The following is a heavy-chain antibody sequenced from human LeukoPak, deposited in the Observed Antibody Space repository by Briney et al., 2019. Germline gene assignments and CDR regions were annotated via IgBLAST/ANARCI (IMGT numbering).Heavy chain of an antibody. CDR1: GFTFSSYG. CDR2: IRYDGSNK. Sequence: PGGSLRLSCAASGFTFSSYGMHWVRQAPGKGLEWVAVIRYDGSNKYYADSVKGRFTISRDNSKNTLYLQMNSLRAEDTAVYYCASGSSSWYDPNSFDYWGQGTLVTVSS. J-gene: IGHJ4*02. V-gene: IGHV3-33*01. CDR3: ASGSSSWYDPNSFDY. D-gene: IGHD6-13*01.